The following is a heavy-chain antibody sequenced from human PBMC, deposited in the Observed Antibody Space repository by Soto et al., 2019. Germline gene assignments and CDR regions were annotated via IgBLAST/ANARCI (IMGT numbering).Heavy chain of an antibody. D-gene: IGHD6-19*01. CDR3: ARETVSTGSWDY. J-gene: IGHJ4*02. CDR2: ISSSSSYI. CDR1: GFTFSSYS. Sequence: EVQLVESGGGLVKPGGSLRLSCAASGFTFSSYSMNWVRQAPGKGLEWVSSISSSSSYIYYADSVKGRFTISRDNAKNSLYLQMNSLRAEDTAVYYCARETVSTGSWDYWGQGTLVTVSS. V-gene: IGHV3-21*01.